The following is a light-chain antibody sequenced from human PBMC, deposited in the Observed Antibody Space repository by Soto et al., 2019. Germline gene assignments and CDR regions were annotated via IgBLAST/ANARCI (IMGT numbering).Light chain of an antibody. Sequence: DIVMTQSPESLAVSLGERATINCKSSQSVLYSSNNKNYLAWYQQSPGQPPKVLIYWASTRESGVPDRFSGSGSGTDFTLTISSLQAEDVAVYYCQQYYNTPFTFGPGTKVHIK. V-gene: IGKV4-1*01. CDR2: WAS. CDR1: QSVLYSSNNKNY. J-gene: IGKJ3*01. CDR3: QQYYNTPFT.